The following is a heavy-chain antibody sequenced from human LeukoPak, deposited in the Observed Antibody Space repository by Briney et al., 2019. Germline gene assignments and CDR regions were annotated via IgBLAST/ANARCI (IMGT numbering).Heavy chain of an antibody. Sequence: GGSLGLSCEASGFTFNNYVMTWVRQTPGKGLEWVSSISASAAMTYYADSVKGRFTVSRDNSNNRLYLQMSGLTAADTAVYYCAKDRSIGTYYTFDYWGQGTLVTVSS. CDR2: ISASAAMT. V-gene: IGHV3-23*01. D-gene: IGHD1-26*01. CDR3: AKDRSIGTYYTFDY. CDR1: GFTFNNYV. J-gene: IGHJ4*02.